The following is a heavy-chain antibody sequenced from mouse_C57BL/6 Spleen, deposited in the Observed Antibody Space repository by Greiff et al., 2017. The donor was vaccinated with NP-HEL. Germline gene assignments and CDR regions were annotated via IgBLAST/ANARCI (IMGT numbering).Heavy chain of an antibody. CDR3: ARRTVVAPYYAMDY. CDR2: ISSGSSTI. CDR1: GFTFSDYG. D-gene: IGHD1-1*01. J-gene: IGHJ4*01. Sequence: EVKVVESGGGLVKPGGSLKLSCAASGFTFSDYGMHWVRQAPEKGLEWVAYISSGSSTIYYADTVKGRFTISRDNAKNTLFLQMTSLRSEDTAMYYCARRTVVAPYYAMDYWGQGTSVTVSS. V-gene: IGHV5-17*01.